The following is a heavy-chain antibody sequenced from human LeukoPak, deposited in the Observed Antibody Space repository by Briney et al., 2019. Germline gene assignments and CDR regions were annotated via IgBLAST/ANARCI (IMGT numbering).Heavy chain of an antibody. V-gene: IGHV4-39*01. CDR1: GGSISSSSYY. D-gene: IGHD3-10*01. CDR2: IYYSGST. Sequence: PSETLSLTCTVSGGSISSSSYYWGWIRQPPGKGLEWIGSIYYSGSTYYNPSLKSRVTISVDTSKNQFSLKLSSVTAADTAVYYCARQAKRREASYYYGSGSYYPFWGQGTLVTVSS. CDR3: ARQAKRREASYYYGSGSYYPF. J-gene: IGHJ4*02.